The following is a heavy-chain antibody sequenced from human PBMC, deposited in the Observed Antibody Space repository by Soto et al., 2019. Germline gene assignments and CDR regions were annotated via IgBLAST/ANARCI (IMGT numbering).Heavy chain of an antibody. D-gene: IGHD6-19*01. CDR3: AKTRAVAGTSGPFDY. V-gene: IGHV3-23*01. Sequence: PGGSLRLSCAASGFTFSSYAMSWVRQAPGKGLEWVSAISGSGGSTYYADSVKGRFTISRDNSKNTLYLQMNSLRAEDTAVYYCAKTRAVAGTSGPFDYWGQGTLVTVSS. CDR1: GFTFSSYA. J-gene: IGHJ4*02. CDR2: ISGSGGST.